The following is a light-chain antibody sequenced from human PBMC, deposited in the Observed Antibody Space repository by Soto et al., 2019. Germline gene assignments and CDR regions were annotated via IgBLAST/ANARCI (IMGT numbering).Light chain of an antibody. Sequence: NFMLTQPHSVSESPGKTLSISCTRSSGSIANNYVQWYQQRPGRAPTTVIYENNQRLSGVPDRFSGSTDGSSNSASLTISGLQTEDEADYYCQSYDSDFVVFGGGTKLTV. CDR2: ENN. CDR1: SGSIANNY. CDR3: QSYDSDFVV. V-gene: IGLV6-57*04. J-gene: IGLJ2*01.